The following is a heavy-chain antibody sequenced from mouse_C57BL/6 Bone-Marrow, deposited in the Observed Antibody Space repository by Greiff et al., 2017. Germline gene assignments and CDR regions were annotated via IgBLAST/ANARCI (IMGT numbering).Heavy chain of an antibody. CDR2: ISDGGSYT. CDR3: ARVVASRYYFDY. J-gene: IGHJ2*01. D-gene: IGHD1-1*01. V-gene: IGHV5-4*03. CDR1: GFTFSSYA. Sequence: DVMLVESGGGLVKPGGSLKLSCAASGFTFSSYAMSWVRQTPEKRLAWVATISDGGSYTYYPDNVKGRFTISRDNAKNNLYLQMSHLKSEDTAMYYCARVVASRYYFDYWGQGTTLTVSS.